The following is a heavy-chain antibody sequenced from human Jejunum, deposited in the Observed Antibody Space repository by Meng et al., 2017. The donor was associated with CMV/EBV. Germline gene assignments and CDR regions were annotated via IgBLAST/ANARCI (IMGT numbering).Heavy chain of an antibody. CDR3: TRDLVAATAPNN. CDR1: GFSFSPYA. CDR2: ISAGSDYI. Sequence: ASGFSFSPYAMAWVRQAPGKGLEWVSSISAGSDYIYYADSVKGRFTVSRDNAKNSLYLQMNSLRAEDTALYYCTRDLVAATAPNNWGQGTLVTVSS. V-gene: IGHV3-21*01. J-gene: IGHJ4*02. D-gene: IGHD6-25*01.